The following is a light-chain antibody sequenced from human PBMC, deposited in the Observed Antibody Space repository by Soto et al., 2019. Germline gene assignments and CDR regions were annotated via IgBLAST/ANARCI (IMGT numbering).Light chain of an antibody. V-gene: IGKV1-27*01. CDR3: QEYNSAPLN. J-gene: IGKJ4*01. CDR1: QTITNR. Sequence: DIQMTQSPSTLPASVVDIVTITFLASQTITNRLAWYQQKPGKAPKVLIYDASNLQSGVPPRFSGSGSGTDFTLTISSLQPEDVATYYCQEYNSAPLNCGGGTKGDIK. CDR2: DAS.